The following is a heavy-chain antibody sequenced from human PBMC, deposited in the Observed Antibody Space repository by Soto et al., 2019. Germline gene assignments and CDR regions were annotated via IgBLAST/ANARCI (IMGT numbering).Heavy chain of an antibody. Sequence: SVNVSCKSSGGTFSSYAISWMRQAPGQGLEWMGGIIPIFGTANYAQKFQGRVTITADKSTSTAYMELSSLRSEDTAVYYCARRDWNDVEYYYYGMDVWGQGTTVTVSS. V-gene: IGHV1-69*06. D-gene: IGHD1-1*01. CDR2: IIPIFGTA. J-gene: IGHJ6*02. CDR1: GGTFSSYA. CDR3: ARRDWNDVEYYYYGMDV.